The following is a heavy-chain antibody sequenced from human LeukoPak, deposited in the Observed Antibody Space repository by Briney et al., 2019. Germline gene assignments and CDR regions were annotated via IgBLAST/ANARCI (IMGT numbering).Heavy chain of an antibody. CDR3: ARGRHYYYYYYMDV. Sequence: PSGTLSLTCAVSGGSISSSNWWSWVRQPPGKGLEWIGEIYHSGSTNYNPSLKSRVTISVDKSKNQFSLKLSSVTAADTAVYYCARGRHYYYYYYMDVWGKGTTVTVSS. V-gene: IGHV4-4*02. CDR1: GGSISSSNW. J-gene: IGHJ6*03. CDR2: IYHSGST.